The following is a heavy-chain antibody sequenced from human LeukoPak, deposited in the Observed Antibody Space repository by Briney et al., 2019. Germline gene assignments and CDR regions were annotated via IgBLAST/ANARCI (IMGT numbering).Heavy chain of an antibody. J-gene: IGHJ5*02. CDR3: ARETVAGSRFDP. D-gene: IGHD4-23*01. Sequence: SGPTLVNPSQTLSLTCTVSGGSITATGTYYWSWIRQPAGKGLEWIGCIYTSGSTYYNPSFKSRVTISVDTSKTRFSLNLSSVTAADTAVYYCARETVAGSRFDPWGQGTLVTVSS. V-gene: IGHV4-61*02. CDR1: GGSITATGTYY. CDR2: IYTSGST.